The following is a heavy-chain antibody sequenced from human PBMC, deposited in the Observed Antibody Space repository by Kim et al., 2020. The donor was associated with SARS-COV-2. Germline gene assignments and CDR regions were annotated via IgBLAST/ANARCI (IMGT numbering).Heavy chain of an antibody. CDR2: ISAYNGNT. V-gene: IGHV1-18*01. CDR3: AREAIAVAGFQTPPVDY. D-gene: IGHD6-19*01. CDR1: GYTFTSYG. J-gene: IGHJ4*02. Sequence: ASVKVSCKASGYTFTSYGISWVRQAPGQGLEWMGWISAYNGNTNYAQKLQGRVTMTTDTSTSTAYMELRSLRSDDTAVYYCAREAIAVAGFQTPPVDYWGQGTLVTVSS.